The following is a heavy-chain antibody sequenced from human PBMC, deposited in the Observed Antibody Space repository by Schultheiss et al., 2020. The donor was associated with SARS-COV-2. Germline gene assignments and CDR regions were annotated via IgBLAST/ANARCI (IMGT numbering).Heavy chain of an antibody. CDR2: ISYDGSQK. V-gene: IGHV3-30*01. D-gene: IGHD4-17*01. CDR3: AKEGPGYGEPKYNWFDP. Sequence: GGSLRLSCAASGFTFSSYAMHWVRQAPGKGLEWVAVISYDGSQKYYADSVKGRFTISRDNSKNTLYLQMNSLRAEDTAVYYCAKEGPGYGEPKYNWFDPWGQGTLVTVSS. J-gene: IGHJ5*02. CDR1: GFTFSSYA.